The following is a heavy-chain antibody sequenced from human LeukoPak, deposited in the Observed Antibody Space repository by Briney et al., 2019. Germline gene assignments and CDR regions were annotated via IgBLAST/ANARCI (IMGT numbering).Heavy chain of an antibody. Sequence: GWSLRLSCEASGFRISKSWMTRVRQSPGRGLEWVACISENGSEEKYLDSVKGRFTISRDNAKNSLYLQMDSLRAEDTAVYYCASGGYGSGSYYAYSDYWGQGTLVTVSS. V-gene: IGHV3-7*01. D-gene: IGHD3-10*01. CDR2: ISENGSEE. CDR3: ASGGYGSGSYYAYSDY. J-gene: IGHJ4*02. CDR1: GFRISKSW.